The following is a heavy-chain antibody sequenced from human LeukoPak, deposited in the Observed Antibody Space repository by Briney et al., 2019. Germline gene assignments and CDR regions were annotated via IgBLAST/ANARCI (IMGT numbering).Heavy chain of an antibody. CDR1: GFTFSSYE. CDR3: ARDEWEPTYRYFDY. J-gene: IGHJ4*02. D-gene: IGHD1-26*01. CDR2: ISSSGSTI. Sequence: PGGSLRLSCAASGFTFSSYEMHWVRQAPGKGLEWVSYISSSGSTIYYADSVKGRFTISRDNAKNSLYLQMNSLRAEDTAVYYCARDEWEPTYRYFDYWGQGTLVTVSS. V-gene: IGHV3-48*03.